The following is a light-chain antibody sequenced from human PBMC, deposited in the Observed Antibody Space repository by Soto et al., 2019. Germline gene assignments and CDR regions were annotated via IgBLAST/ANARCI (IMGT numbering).Light chain of an antibody. J-gene: IGLJ1*01. CDR1: SSNIGNNY. CDR2: DHN. CDR3: GTWDSSLSVGV. V-gene: IGLV1-51*01. Sequence: QSVLTHPPSVSAAPGQTVTISCFGSSSNIGNNYVSWYQQFPGTAPKLLIYDHNKRPSGIPDRFSGSKSGMSATLVITGLQTGDEADYYCGTWDSSLSVGVFGTGTQLTVL.